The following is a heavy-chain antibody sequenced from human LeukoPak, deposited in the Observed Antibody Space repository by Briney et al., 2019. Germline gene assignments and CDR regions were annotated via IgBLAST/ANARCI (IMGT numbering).Heavy chain of an antibody. Sequence: SETLSLTCTVSGGSISSYYWSWIRQPPGKGLEWIGYIYCSGSTYYNPSLKSRVTISVDTSKNQFSLKLSSVTAADTAVYYCARAPAFGVDGWINWFDPWGQGTLVTVSS. V-gene: IGHV4-59*08. D-gene: IGHD3-3*01. CDR2: IYCSGST. CDR1: GGSISSYY. J-gene: IGHJ5*02. CDR3: ARAPAFGVDGWINWFDP.